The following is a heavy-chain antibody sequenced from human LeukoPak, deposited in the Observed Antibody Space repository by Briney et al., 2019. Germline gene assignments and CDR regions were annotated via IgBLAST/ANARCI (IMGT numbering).Heavy chain of an antibody. V-gene: IGHV3-30*18. J-gene: IGHJ3*02. D-gene: IGHD1-26*01. CDR1: GFTFSSYG. CDR2: ISYDGSNK. CDR3: AKDQGSGSYSPSGAFDI. Sequence: GRSLRLSCAASGFTFSSYGMHWVRQAPGKGLEWVAVISYDGSNKYYADSVKGRFTISRDNSKNTLYLQMNSLRAEDTAVYYCAKDQGSGSYSPSGAFDIWGQGTMVTVSS.